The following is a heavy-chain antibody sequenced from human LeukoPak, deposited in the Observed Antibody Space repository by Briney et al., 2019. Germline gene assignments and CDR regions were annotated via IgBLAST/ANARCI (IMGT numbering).Heavy chain of an antibody. CDR3: ARVVVVSAGVSNWFDP. J-gene: IGHJ5*02. V-gene: IGHV1-2*02. Sequence: ASVKVSCKASGYTFTGYYMHWLRQAPGQGLEWMGWINPNSGGTNYAQKFQGRVTMTRDTSITTAYMELSRLRFDDTAVYYCARVVVVSAGVSNWFDPWGQGTLVTVSS. D-gene: IGHD2-2*01. CDR2: INPNSGGT. CDR1: GYTFTGYY.